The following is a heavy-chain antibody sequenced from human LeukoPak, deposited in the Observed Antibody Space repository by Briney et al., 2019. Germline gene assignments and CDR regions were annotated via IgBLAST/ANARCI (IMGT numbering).Heavy chain of an antibody. CDR1: GFTFSSYA. V-gene: IGHV3-23*01. Sequence: PGGSLRLSFAASGFTFSSYALSWVRQAPGKGLEWVSAISGSGGSTYYADSVKGRFTISRDNSKNTLYLQMNSLRAEDTAVYYCAKDRYSSSWRFVTFDYWGQGTLVTVSS. J-gene: IGHJ4*02. D-gene: IGHD6-13*01. CDR3: AKDRYSSSWRFVTFDY. CDR2: ISGSGGST.